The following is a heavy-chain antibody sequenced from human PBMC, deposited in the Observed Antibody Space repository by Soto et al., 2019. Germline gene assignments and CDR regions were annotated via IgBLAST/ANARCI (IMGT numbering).Heavy chain of an antibody. J-gene: IGHJ4*02. CDR3: ARHSLGYYYSSGFNY. Sequence: SVTLSLPCTVSGVSISSSRYYWGWIHQPPGKGLEWIGSIDYSGSTYYNPSLKSRGTISVDTSKNQFSLKLSSVTAADTAVYYWARHSLGYYYSSGFNYWGQGTLVTFSS. CDR2: IDYSGST. D-gene: IGHD3-22*01. CDR1: GVSISSSRYY. V-gene: IGHV4-39*01.